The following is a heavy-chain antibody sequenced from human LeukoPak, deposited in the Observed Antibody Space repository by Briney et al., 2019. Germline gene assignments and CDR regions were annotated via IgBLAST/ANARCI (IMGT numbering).Heavy chain of an antibody. Sequence: GGSLRLTCAASGFTFSSSAMHWVRQAPGKGLEWVAVISYDGSNKYYADSVKGRFTISRDSSKNALYLQMNSLRAEDTAVYYCVKADVDTEGFDYWGQGTLVTVSS. J-gene: IGHJ4*02. V-gene: IGHV3-30-3*01. CDR3: VKADVDTEGFDY. CDR2: ISYDGSNK. D-gene: IGHD5-18*01. CDR1: GFTFSSSA.